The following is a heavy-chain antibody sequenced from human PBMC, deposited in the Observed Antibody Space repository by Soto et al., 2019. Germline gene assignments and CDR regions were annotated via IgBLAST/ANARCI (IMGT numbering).Heavy chain of an antibody. CDR3: SRDRAGSGGWFDP. CDR1: GGTFSSYT. J-gene: IGHJ5*02. V-gene: IGHV1-69*04. Sequence: ASVKVSCKASGGTFSSYTISWVRQAPGQGLEWMGRIIPILGIANYAQKFQGRVTITADKSTSTAYMELSSLRSEDTAVYYCSRDRAGSGGWFDPWGQGTLVTVSS. CDR2: IIPILGIA. D-gene: IGHD2-15*01.